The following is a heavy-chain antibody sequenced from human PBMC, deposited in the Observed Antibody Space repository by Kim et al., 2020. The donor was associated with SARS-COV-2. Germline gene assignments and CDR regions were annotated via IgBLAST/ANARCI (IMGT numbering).Heavy chain of an antibody. Sequence: GGSLRLSCAASGFTFSSYAMSWVRQAPGKGLEWVSAISGSGGSTYYADSVKGRFTISRDNSKNTLYLQMNSLRAEDTAVYYCAKGGPADKYDFWSGQVTNYGMDVWGQGTTVTVSS. CDR1: GFTFSSYA. J-gene: IGHJ6*02. CDR3: AKGGPADKYDFWSGQVTNYGMDV. D-gene: IGHD3-3*01. V-gene: IGHV3-23*01. CDR2: ISGSGGST.